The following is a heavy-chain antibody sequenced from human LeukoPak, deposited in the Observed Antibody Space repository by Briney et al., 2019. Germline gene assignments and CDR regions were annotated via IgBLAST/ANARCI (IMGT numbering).Heavy chain of an antibody. Sequence: PSETLSLTCSVSGASVTGTYWSWVRQAPGKGLEWIAYTYYGGTTEYNPSLKSRATISVDTSKNHFSLDLRSVTAADTAVYFCARLGLYDGYTHDSWGQGTLVTVSS. J-gene: IGHJ4*02. CDR3: ARLGLYDGYTHDS. CDR2: TYYGGTT. D-gene: IGHD5-24*01. V-gene: IGHV4-59*08. CDR1: GASVTGTY.